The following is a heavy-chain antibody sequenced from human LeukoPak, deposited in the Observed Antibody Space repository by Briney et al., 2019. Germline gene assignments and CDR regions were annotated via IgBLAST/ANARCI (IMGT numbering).Heavy chain of an antibody. Sequence: ASVKVSCKASGYTFTGYYMHWVRQAPGQGLEWMGWINPNSGGTNYAQKFQGRVTMTRDTSISTAYMELSRLRSDDTAVYYCARSHSRSYLYYFDYWGRGTLVTVSS. J-gene: IGHJ4*02. D-gene: IGHD1-26*01. CDR1: GYTFTGYY. CDR2: INPNSGGT. CDR3: ARSHSRSYLYYFDY. V-gene: IGHV1-2*02.